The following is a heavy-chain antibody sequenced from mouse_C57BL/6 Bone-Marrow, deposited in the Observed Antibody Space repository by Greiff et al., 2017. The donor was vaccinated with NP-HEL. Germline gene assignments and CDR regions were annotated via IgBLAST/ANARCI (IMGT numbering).Heavy chain of an antibody. V-gene: IGHV1-55*01. D-gene: IGHD2-2*01. J-gene: IGHJ4*01. Sequence: QVQLQQPGAELVKPGASVKMSCKASGYTFTSYWINWVKQRPGQGLEWIGDIYPGSGSTNYNEKFKSKATLTVDKSSSTAYMQLSSLTSEDSAVYYFAIWSGYAHYYAMDYWGQATSVTVSS. CDR3: AIWSGYAHYYAMDY. CDR1: GYTFTSYW. CDR2: IYPGSGST.